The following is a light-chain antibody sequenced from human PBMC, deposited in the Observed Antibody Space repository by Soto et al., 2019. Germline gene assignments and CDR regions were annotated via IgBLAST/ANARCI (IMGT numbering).Light chain of an antibody. Sequence: EIVLTQSPGTLSLSPGERATLSCRASQSVSSIHSSYLAWYQQKPGQAPRLLIYDASSRATGIPDRFSGSGSGTDFTLTISRLEPEDFAVYYCHHYGSSPIFTFGPGTKVDIK. CDR1: QSVSSIHSSY. CDR2: DAS. CDR3: HHYGSSPIFT. V-gene: IGKV3-20*01. J-gene: IGKJ3*01.